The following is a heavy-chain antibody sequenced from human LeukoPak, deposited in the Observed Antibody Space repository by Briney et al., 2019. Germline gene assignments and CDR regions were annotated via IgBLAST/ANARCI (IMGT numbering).Heavy chain of an antibody. CDR3: ARGGGQSHDDAFDI. CDR2: ISSNGSYI. V-gene: IGHV3-21*01. Sequence: GGSLRLSCEASGFTFSSYRMKWVRQAPGKGLEWVSSISSNGSYIYYADSVKGRFTFSRDKAKNSLYLQMNSLRAEDTAVYYCARGGGQSHDDAFDIWGQGTMVTVSS. D-gene: IGHD3-16*01. CDR1: GFTFSSYR. J-gene: IGHJ3*02.